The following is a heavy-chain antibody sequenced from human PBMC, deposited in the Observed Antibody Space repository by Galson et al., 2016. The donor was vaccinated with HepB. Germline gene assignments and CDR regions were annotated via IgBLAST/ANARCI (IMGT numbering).Heavy chain of an antibody. V-gene: IGHV3-73*01. D-gene: IGHD3-10*01. CDR1: GFTFSGST. J-gene: IGHJ6*03. CDR3: TRQVPITMVRGVLPKYDDYYYYMDV. CDR2: IRNKAYSYAT. Sequence: SLRLSCAASGFTFSGSTMHWVRQASGKGLEWVGRIRNKAYSYATAYAASVKGRFTISRDDLKNTAYPQMNSLKTEDTAVYYCTRQVPITMVRGVLPKYDDYYYYMDVWGKGTTVTVSS.